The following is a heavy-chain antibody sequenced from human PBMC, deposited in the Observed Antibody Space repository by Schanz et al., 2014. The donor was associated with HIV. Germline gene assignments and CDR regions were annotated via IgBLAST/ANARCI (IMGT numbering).Heavy chain of an antibody. V-gene: IGHV3-23*01. Sequence: EVQLLESGGGLVQPGGSLRLSCAASGFTFSSYAMSWVRQAPGKGLEWVSGISWNSGSIGYADSVKGRFTISRDNSKKTLYLQMNSLRAEDSAVYYCAKALTSSAAGNFDPWGQGTLVTVSS. J-gene: IGHJ5*02. CDR1: GFTFSSYA. CDR3: AKALTSSAAGNFDP. D-gene: IGHD6-13*01. CDR2: ISWNSGSI.